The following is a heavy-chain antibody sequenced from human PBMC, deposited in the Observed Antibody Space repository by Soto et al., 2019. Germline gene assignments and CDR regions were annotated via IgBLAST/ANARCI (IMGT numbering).Heavy chain of an antibody. V-gene: IGHV3-30*03. Sequence: GGSLRLSCAASGFTFSSFGMHWVRQAPGRGLEWVAVISYDGSNKYYGDSVKGRFTISRDNSKNTLYLQMNSLRAEDTAVYYCARQLWSPNVYYYGLDVWGQGTTVTVSS. CDR1: GFTFSSFG. CDR3: ARQLWSPNVYYYGLDV. J-gene: IGHJ6*02. D-gene: IGHD5-18*01. CDR2: ISYDGSNK.